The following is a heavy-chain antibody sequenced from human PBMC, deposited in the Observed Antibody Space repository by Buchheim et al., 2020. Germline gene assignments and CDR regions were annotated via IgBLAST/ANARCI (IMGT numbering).Heavy chain of an antibody. CDR3: ARERAVAGTGWFDP. D-gene: IGHD6-19*01. Sequence: QVQLQESGPGLVKPSGTLSLTCAVSGGSISSSNWWSWVRAPPGKGLEWIGEIYHSGSSNYNPSLKSRVTISVEKPKKQISLKLSSMTAADTAVYYCARERAVAGTGWFDPWGQGTL. CDR1: GGSISSSNW. V-gene: IGHV4-4*02. J-gene: IGHJ5*02. CDR2: IYHSGSS.